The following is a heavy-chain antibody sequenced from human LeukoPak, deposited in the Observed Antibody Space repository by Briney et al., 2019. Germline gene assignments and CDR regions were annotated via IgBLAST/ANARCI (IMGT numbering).Heavy chain of an antibody. Sequence: PGGSLRLSCAASGFTFSSYWMSWVRQAPGMGLEWVANIKQDGSEKYYVDSVKGRFTISRDNAKNSLYLQMNSLRAEDTAVYYCAREDYDILTGYSTSFDYWGQGTLVTVSS. CDR1: GFTFSSYW. V-gene: IGHV3-7*01. D-gene: IGHD3-9*01. J-gene: IGHJ4*02. CDR2: IKQDGSEK. CDR3: AREDYDILTGYSTSFDY.